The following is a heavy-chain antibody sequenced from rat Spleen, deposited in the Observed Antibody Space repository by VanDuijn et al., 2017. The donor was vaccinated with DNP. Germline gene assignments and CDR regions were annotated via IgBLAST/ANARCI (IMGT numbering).Heavy chain of an antibody. V-gene: IGHV5-31*01. D-gene: IGHD5-1*01. J-gene: IGHJ1*01. Sequence: EVQLVESGGDLVQPGRSLKLSCVAFGFTFNDYWMAWIRQVPGKGLGWLGAITGSGGGTYYSGSVKGRFTISRDNAKNTLYLQMNSLRSEDTATYYCTRGAGSPYWSFDFWGPGTVVTVSS. CDR3: TRGAGSPYWSFDF. CDR2: ITGSGGGT. CDR1: GFTFNDYW.